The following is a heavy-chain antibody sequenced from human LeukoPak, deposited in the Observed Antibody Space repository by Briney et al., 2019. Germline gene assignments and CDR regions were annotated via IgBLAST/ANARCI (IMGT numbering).Heavy chain of an antibody. CDR1: GGSISSSSYY. CDR3: ARHLTYYDSSGRFDP. D-gene: IGHD3-22*01. CDR2: IYYSGST. Sequence: SETLSLTCTVSGGSISSSSYYWGWIRQPPGKGLEWIGSIYYSGSTYYNPSLKSRVTISVYTSKNQFSLKLSSVTAADTAVYYCARHLTYYDSSGRFDPWGQGTLVTVSS. J-gene: IGHJ5*02. V-gene: IGHV4-39*01.